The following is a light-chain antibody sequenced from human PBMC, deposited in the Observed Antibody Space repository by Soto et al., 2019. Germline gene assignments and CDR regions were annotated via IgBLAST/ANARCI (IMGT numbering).Light chain of an antibody. J-gene: IGKJ3*01. CDR2: AAS. Sequence: DIKMTQSPSSLSASVGDRVTITCRASQGISNYLAWYQQKPGKVPKLLIYAASTLQSGVPSRFSGSGSGTDFNLTISSLQPEDVASYYCQKYNSARFTFGPGTKVDIK. V-gene: IGKV1-27*01. CDR1: QGISNY. CDR3: QKYNSARFT.